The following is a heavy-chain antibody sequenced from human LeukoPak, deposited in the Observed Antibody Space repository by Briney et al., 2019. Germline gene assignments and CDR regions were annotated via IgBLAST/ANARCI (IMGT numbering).Heavy chain of an antibody. Sequence: PGGSLRLSCAASGFTFSDFTMNWVRQAPGKGLEWVSCIGGSSDSYIYYSDSVRGRFTISRDNAKNSLHLQMNSLTAEDTAVYYCAREHIVGARYFDYWGQGTLVTVSS. V-gene: IGHV3-21*01. CDR1: GFTFSDFT. CDR3: AREHIVGARYFDY. D-gene: IGHD1-26*01. J-gene: IGHJ4*02. CDR2: IGGSSDSYI.